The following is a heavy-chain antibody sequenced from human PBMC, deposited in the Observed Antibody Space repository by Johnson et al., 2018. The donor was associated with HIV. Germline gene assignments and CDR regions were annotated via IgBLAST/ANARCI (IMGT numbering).Heavy chain of an antibody. J-gene: IGHJ3*02. D-gene: IGHD1-26*01. V-gene: IGHV3-30*03. Sequence: QVQLVESGGGVVQPGRSLRLSCAASGFTFSSYGMHWVRQAPGKGLEWVAVISYDGSNKYYADSLKGRFTISRDNAKNSLYLQMNSLRAEDTAVYYCARAPPGCELPDIWGQGTMVTVSS. CDR2: ISYDGSNK. CDR3: ARAPPGCELPDI. CDR1: GFTFSSYG.